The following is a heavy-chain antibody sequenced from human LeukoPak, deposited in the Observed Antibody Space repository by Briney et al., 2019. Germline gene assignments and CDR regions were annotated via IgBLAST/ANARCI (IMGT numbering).Heavy chain of an antibody. CDR2: ISSSSSYI. CDR1: GFTFSSYS. Sequence: GGSLRLSCAASGFTFSSYSMNWVRQAPGKGPEWVSSISSSSSYIYYADSVKGRFTISRDNSKNSLYLQMNSLRAEDTAVYYCATSPSTGVWGQGTLVTVSS. D-gene: IGHD1-14*01. V-gene: IGHV3-21*04. J-gene: IGHJ4*02. CDR3: ATSPSTGV.